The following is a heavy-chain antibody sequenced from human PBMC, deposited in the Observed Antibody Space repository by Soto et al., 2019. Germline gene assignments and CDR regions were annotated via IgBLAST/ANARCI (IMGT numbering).Heavy chain of an antibody. D-gene: IGHD2-15*01. CDR3: VRDVYCSGGSCYVY. Sequence: PGASLKISSKGSGYSFTSYWIGWVRQMPGKGLEWMGIIYPGDSDTRYSPSFQGQVTISADKSISTAYLQWSSLKASDTAMYYCVRDVYCSGGSCYVYWGQGNLVTVSS. J-gene: IGHJ4*02. CDR1: GYSFTSYW. CDR2: IYPGDSDT. V-gene: IGHV5-51*01.